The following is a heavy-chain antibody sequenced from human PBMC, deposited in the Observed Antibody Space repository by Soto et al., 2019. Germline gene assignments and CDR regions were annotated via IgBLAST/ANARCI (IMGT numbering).Heavy chain of an antibody. Sequence: ESGPTLVNPTQTLTLTCTFSGFSLSTSGMCVSWIRQPPGKALEWLARIDWDDDKYYSTSLKTRLTISKDTSKNQVVLTMTNMDPVDTATYYCARIDSGYSSGSQYFQHWGQGTLVTVSS. CDR3: ARIDSGYSSGSQYFQH. D-gene: IGHD6-19*01. CDR1: GFSLSTSGMC. CDR2: IDWDDDK. V-gene: IGHV2-70*11. J-gene: IGHJ1*01.